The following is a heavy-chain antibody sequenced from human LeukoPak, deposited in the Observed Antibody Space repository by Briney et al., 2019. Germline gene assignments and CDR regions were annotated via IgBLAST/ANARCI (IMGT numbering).Heavy chain of an antibody. J-gene: IGHJ4*01. CDR1: GFTFSSYT. CDR2: IAGSSGYI. V-gene: IGHV3-21*01. D-gene: IGHD2-21*02. CDR3: ARDRGAYCGGDCYLGFDY. Sequence: GGSLRLSCAATGFTFSSYTMNWVRQAPGKGLEWVSSIAGSSGYISYADSVKGRFTISRDNAKKSLYLQMTSLTAEDTAVYYCARDRGAYCGGDCYLGFDYWGRGTLVTVSS.